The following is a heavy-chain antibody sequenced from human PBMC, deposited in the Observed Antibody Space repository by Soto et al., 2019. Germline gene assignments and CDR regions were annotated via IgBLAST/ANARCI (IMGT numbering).Heavy chain of an antibody. CDR2: IYYSGNT. Sequence: QVQLQESGPGLVKPSQTLSLTCTVSGASISSGDYYWSWIRQPPGKGLEWIGYIYYSGNTYYNPSLKSRLTISVDTSKNQFSLKLSFVTAADTAVYYCARESRGSGFSLDYWGQGTLVTVSS. CDR1: GASISSGDYY. V-gene: IGHV4-30-4*01. D-gene: IGHD3-22*01. CDR3: ARESRGSGFSLDY. J-gene: IGHJ4*02.